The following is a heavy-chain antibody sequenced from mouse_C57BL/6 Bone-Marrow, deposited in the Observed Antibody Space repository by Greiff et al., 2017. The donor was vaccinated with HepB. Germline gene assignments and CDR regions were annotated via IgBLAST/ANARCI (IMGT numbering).Heavy chain of an antibody. Sequence: QVQLQQPGAELVRPGTSVKLSCKASGYTFTSYWMHWVKQRPGQGLEWIGVIDPSDSYTNYNQKFKGKATLTVDTSSSTAYMQLSSLTSEDSAVYYCARKKGYDYFAWFAYWGQGTLVTVSA. J-gene: IGHJ3*01. D-gene: IGHD2-4*01. V-gene: IGHV1-59*01. CDR3: ARKKGYDYFAWFAY. CDR2: IDPSDSYT. CDR1: GYTFTSYW.